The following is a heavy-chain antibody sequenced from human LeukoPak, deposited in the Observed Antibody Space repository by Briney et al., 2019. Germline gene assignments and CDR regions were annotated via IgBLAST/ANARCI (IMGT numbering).Heavy chain of an antibody. CDR2: IKQDGCEK. CDR3: ARDNPPDY. J-gene: IGHJ4*02. Sequence: GGSLRLSCVASGFTFSSSWMSWVRQAPGKGLEWVANIKQDGCEKSYVESVRGRFTISRDNAKNSLYLQLNSLRAEDTALYYCARDNPPDYWGQGTLVTVSS. CDR1: GFTFSSSW. V-gene: IGHV3-7*03.